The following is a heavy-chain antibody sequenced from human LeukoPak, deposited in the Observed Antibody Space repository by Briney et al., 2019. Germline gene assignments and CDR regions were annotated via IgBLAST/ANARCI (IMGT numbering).Heavy chain of an antibody. CDR2: ISGSGGST. CDR1: GFTFSSYA. D-gene: IGHD5-18*01. CDR3: AKDRGPRGYSYGIDY. Sequence: TGGSLRLSCAASGFTFSSYAMSWVRQAPGKGLEWVSAISGSGGSTYYADSVKGRFTISRDNSKNTLYLQMNSLRAEDTAVYYCAKDRGPRGYSYGIDYWGQGTLVTVSS. V-gene: IGHV3-23*01. J-gene: IGHJ4*02.